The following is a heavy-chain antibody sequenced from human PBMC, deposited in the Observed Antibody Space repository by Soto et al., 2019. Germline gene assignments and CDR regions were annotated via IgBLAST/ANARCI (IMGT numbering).Heavy chain of an antibody. Sequence: QVQLVESGGGVVQPGRSLRLSCAASGFTFSSYGMHWVRQAPGKGLEWVAVISYDGSNKYYADSVKGRFTISRDNSKNTLYLQMNSLRSEDTAVYYCAKGEVERPPYYYYGMDVWGQGTTVTVSS. V-gene: IGHV3-30*18. J-gene: IGHJ6*02. D-gene: IGHD1-1*01. CDR3: AKGEVERPPYYYYGMDV. CDR1: GFTFSSYG. CDR2: ISYDGSNK.